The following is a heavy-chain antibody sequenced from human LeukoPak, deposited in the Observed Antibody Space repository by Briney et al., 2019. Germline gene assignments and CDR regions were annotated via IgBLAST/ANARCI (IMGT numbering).Heavy chain of an antibody. CDR2: IIPILGIA. CDR1: GGTFSSYA. J-gene: IGHJ4*02. D-gene: IGHD1-26*01. V-gene: IGHV1-69*04. Sequence: SVKVSCKASGGTFSSYAISWVRQAPGQGLEWMGRIIPILGIANYAQKFQGRVTITADKSTSTAYMELSSLRSEDTAAYYCAREGFAGNYFDYWGQGTLVTVSS. CDR3: AREGFAGNYFDY.